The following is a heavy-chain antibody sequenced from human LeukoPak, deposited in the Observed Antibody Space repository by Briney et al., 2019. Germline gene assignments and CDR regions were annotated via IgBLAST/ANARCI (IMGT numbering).Heavy chain of an antibody. D-gene: IGHD3-3*01. Sequence: SQTLSLTCTVSGGSISSGSYYWSWIRQPAGKGLEWIGRIYTSGSTNYNPSLKSRVTISVDTSKNQFSLKLSPVTAADTAVYYCARFALEWLFAIYYWGQGTLVTVSS. V-gene: IGHV4-61*02. CDR2: IYTSGST. CDR1: GGSISSGSYY. CDR3: ARFALEWLFAIYY. J-gene: IGHJ4*02.